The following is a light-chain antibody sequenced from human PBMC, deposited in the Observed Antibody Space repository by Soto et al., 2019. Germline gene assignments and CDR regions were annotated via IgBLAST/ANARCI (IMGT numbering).Light chain of an antibody. J-gene: IGLJ2*01. CDR1: SSDVGGYSY. Sequence: QSVLTQPASVSGSPGQSITISCTGTSSDVGGYSYVSWYQQHPGKAPKLMIYEVSNRPSGVSNRFSGSKSGNTASLTISGLQAEDEADYYCSSYTSSSTLVVFGGGTK. V-gene: IGLV2-14*01. CDR2: EVS. CDR3: SSYTSSSTLVV.